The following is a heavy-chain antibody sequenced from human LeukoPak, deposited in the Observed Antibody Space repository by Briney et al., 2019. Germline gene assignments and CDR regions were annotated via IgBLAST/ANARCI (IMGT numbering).Heavy chain of an antibody. CDR2: VHDSGST. CDR3: AREGCSNSSCSDDSKDI. V-gene: IGHV4-59*12. Sequence: PSETLSLTCSVSGGSIRFYYWSWIRQFPGRRLEWLGYVHDSGSTDYNPYLKSRVSMSVDMAKNQISLSLTSVTAADTAVYYCAREGCSNSSCSDDSKDIWGKGTTVVVSS. J-gene: IGHJ6*04. CDR1: GGSIRFYY. D-gene: IGHD2-2*01.